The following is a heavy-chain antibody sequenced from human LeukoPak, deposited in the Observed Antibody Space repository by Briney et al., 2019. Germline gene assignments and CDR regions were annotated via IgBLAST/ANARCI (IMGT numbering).Heavy chain of an antibody. CDR2: ICDSGRTT. D-gene: IGHD3-22*01. V-gene: IGHV3-11*01. CDR3: ARDRLGDYDHSGYYDK. Sequence: PGGSLRLSCAASGFTFSDYYMSWIRQAPGKGLEWVSYICDSGRTTYYADSVKGRFTISRDNAKNSVYLQMNNLGAEDTAVYYCARDRLGDYDHSGYYDKWGQGTLVTVSS. CDR1: GFTFSDYY. J-gene: IGHJ4*02.